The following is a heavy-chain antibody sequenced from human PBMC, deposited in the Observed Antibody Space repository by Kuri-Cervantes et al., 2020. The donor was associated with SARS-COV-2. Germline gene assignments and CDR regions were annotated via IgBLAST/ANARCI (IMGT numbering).Heavy chain of an antibody. J-gene: IGHJ4*02. Sequence: ESLKISCGVYGGSFSGYYWSWIRQSPGKGLEWIGEINHTGSTKYNPSLKSRVTISVDASKSQFSLSLNSLTAADTAVYFCARDPYRGESTFDYWGQGTLVTVSS. CDR2: INHTGST. V-gene: IGHV4-34*01. CDR3: ARDPYRGESTFDY. CDR1: GGSFSGYY. D-gene: IGHD3-10*01.